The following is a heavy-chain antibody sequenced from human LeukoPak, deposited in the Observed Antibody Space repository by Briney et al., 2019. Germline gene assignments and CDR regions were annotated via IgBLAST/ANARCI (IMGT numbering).Heavy chain of an antibody. CDR2: INQDGTEK. Sequence: GGSLRLSCAASGFTFTTYWMSWVRQFPGKGLQWVANINQDGTEKYYVDSVKDRFTISRDNAKNSLHLQMNSLRVEDTAIYYCARRVIVVGLDYWGQGTLVTVSS. CDR3: ARRVIVVGLDY. CDR1: GFTFTTYW. V-gene: IGHV3-7*01. D-gene: IGHD3-22*01. J-gene: IGHJ4*02.